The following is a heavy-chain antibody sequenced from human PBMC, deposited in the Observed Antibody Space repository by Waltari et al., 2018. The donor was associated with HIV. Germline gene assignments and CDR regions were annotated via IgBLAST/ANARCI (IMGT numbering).Heavy chain of an antibody. J-gene: IGHJ4*02. D-gene: IGHD5-18*01. CDR3: AGGHNFGSRFDY. Sequence: QVQLQESGPRLVKPSETLSLSCTVYGAPISNFYWSCLRQPPGKLLEWIGYIHYEGGTNWHPSLKSRVTMSVDTSKKQFSLSLNSVTAADTAIYYCAGGHNFGSRFDYWGQGILVAVSS. V-gene: IGHV4-59*01. CDR2: IHYEGGT. CDR1: GAPISNFY.